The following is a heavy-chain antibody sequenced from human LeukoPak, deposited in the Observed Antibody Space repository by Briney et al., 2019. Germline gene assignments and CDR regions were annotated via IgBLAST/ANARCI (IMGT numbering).Heavy chain of an antibody. V-gene: IGHV3-66*01. CDR3: ARSLLYDSSV. D-gene: IGHD3-22*01. CDR1: GFTFSSYA. CDR2: IYSGGST. Sequence: SGGSLRLPCAASGFTFSSYAMSWVRQAPGKGLEWVSVIYSGGSTYYADSVKGRFTISRDTSKNTLYLQMNSLRAEDTAVYYCARSLLYDSSVWGQGTLVTVSS. J-gene: IGHJ4*02.